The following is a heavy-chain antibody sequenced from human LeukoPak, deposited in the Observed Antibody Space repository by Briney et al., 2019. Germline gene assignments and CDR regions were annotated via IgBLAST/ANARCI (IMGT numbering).Heavy chain of an antibody. CDR2: ISGSRGNT. CDR3: AKDRGNSGNYYLDY. V-gene: IGHV3-23*01. Sequence: PGGSLRLSCAASGFIFSSYAMSWVRQAPGKGLEWVSTISGSRGNTYYADSVKGRLTISRDNSKNTLYLQLNSLRAEDTAVYYCAKDRGNSGNYYLDYWGQGTLVTVSS. CDR1: GFIFSSYA. D-gene: IGHD1-26*01. J-gene: IGHJ4*02.